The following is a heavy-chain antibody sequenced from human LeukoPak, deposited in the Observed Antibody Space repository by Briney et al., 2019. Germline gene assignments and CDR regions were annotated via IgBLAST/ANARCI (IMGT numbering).Heavy chain of an antibody. J-gene: IGHJ4*02. CDR3: ARDPVDGYGHIDY. V-gene: IGHV1-2*02. CDR2: IKSNSGGI. CDR1: GYTFTSYG. D-gene: IGHD5-12*01. Sequence: ASVKVSCKASGYTFTSYGISWVRQAPGQGLEWMGWIKSNSGGIKCAEEFQGRVTMTRDTSISTAYMELSSLRSDDTAIYYCARDPVDGYGHIDYWGQGTLVTVSS.